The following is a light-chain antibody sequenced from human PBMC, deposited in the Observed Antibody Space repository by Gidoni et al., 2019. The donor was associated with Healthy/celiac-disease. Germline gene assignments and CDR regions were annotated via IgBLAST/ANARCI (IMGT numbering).Light chain of an antibody. CDR2: GAS. V-gene: IGKV3-20*01. CDR3: QQYGSSPPVT. CDR1: QSVRSSY. Sequence: EIVLTQSPGTLSLSPGERATLSCRASQSVRSSYLAWYQQKPGQAPRLLIYGASSRATGIPDRFSGSGSGTDFTLTISRLEPEDFAVDYCQQYGSSPPVTFGGGTKVEIK. J-gene: IGKJ4*01.